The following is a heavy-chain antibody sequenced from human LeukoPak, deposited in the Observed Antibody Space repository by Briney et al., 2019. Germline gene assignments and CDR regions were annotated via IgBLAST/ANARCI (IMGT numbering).Heavy chain of an antibody. V-gene: IGHV3-33*06. Sequence: PGRSLRLSCAASGFTFSSYGMHWVRQAPGKGLEWVAVIWYDGSNKYYADSVKGRFTISRDNSKNTLYLQMNSLRAEDTAIYYCAKRSVTALYYFDYWGQGTLVTVSS. D-gene: IGHD2-21*02. CDR3: AKRSVTALYYFDY. CDR2: IWYDGSNK. CDR1: GFTFSSYG. J-gene: IGHJ4*02.